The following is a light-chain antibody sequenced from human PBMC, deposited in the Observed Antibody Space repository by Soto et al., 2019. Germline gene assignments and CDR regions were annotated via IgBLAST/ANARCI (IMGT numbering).Light chain of an antibody. CDR2: EVS. Sequence: QSALTQPASVSGSPGQSITISCTGTSSDVGGYNYVSWYQQHPGKAPKLMIYEVSNRPSEVSNRFSGSKSGNTASLTISGLQAEDEADYYCTSKTSSTYVVFGGGTKLTVL. V-gene: IGLV2-14*01. CDR3: TSKTSSTYVV. CDR1: SSDVGGYNY. J-gene: IGLJ2*01.